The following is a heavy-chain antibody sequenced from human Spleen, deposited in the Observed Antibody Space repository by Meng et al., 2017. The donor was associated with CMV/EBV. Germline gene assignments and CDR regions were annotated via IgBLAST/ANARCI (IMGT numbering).Heavy chain of an antibody. D-gene: IGHD1-7*01. CDR3: ARGKYNWNYLFDS. CDR1: RFSLSGYE. V-gene: IGHV3-48*03. CDR2: ISSSGSTI. Sequence: LKISCAASRFSLSGYEMNWVRQAPGKGLEWVSYISSSGSTIYYADSVRGRFTISRDSAKSSLYLQMNSLRAEDTAIYYCARGKYNWNYLFDSWGQGTLVTVSS. J-gene: IGHJ4*02.